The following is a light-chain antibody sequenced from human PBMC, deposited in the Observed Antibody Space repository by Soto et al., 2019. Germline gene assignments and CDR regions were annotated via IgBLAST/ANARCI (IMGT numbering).Light chain of an antibody. CDR1: QSVNIF. CDR3: QQRKNWPPT. Sequence: EIVLTQSPATLSLSPGERATHSCRASQSVNIFLAWYQQKPGQAPRLLIYDASKRATGIPARFSGSGSGTDFTLTISSLEPEDFAVYYCQQRKNWPPTFGGGTKVEIK. J-gene: IGKJ4*01. V-gene: IGKV3-11*01. CDR2: DAS.